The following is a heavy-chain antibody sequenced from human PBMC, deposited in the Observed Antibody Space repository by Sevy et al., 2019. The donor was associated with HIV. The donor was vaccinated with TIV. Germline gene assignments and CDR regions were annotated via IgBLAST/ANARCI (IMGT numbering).Heavy chain of an antibody. Sequence: GGSLRLSCAASGFTFDDYAMHWVRQAPGKGLEWVSGISWNSGSIGYAHSVKGRFTISRDNAKNSLYLQMNSLRAEDTALYYCAKDSSGYSYGYFFDYWGQGTLVTVSS. J-gene: IGHJ4*02. D-gene: IGHD5-18*01. V-gene: IGHV3-9*01. CDR1: GFTFDDYA. CDR2: ISWNSGSI. CDR3: AKDSSGYSYGYFFDY.